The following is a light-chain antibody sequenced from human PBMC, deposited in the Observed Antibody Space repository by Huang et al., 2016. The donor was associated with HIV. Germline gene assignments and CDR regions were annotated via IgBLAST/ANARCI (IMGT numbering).Light chain of an antibody. CDR2: SAS. J-gene: IGKJ1*01. Sequence: EIVLTQSPGSLSLSPGAGATLSCRASQSVNNNYLAWYQQKPGQAPRLLIFSASNRATGIPDRFGGSGSGTDFTLTSRGLEAEDFAMYYCQQYGSSPWTFGQGTKVEVK. CDR1: QSVNNNY. V-gene: IGKV3-20*01. CDR3: QQYGSSPWT.